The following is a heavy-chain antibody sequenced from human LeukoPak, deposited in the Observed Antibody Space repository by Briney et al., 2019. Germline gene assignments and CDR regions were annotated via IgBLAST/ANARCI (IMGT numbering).Heavy chain of an antibody. J-gene: IGHJ2*01. CDR2: IYSSGGP. CDR1: GGSISTHY. CDR3: ARTLGTPQQWLARGESWYFDL. Sequence: SETLSLTCTVSGGSISTHYWSWLRQPAGKGLEWFGRIYSSGGPSYNPSLQSRVTISVDKSKNQFSLKLISVTAADTAVYYCARTLGTPQQWLARGESWYFDLWGRGTLVTVSS. V-gene: IGHV4-4*07. D-gene: IGHD6-19*01.